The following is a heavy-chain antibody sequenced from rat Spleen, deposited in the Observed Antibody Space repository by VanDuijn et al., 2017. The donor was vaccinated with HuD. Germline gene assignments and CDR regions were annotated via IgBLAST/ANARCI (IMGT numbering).Heavy chain of an antibody. CDR1: GFTFSDFY. CDR2: IKFEDFTP. V-gene: IGHV5-22*01. J-gene: IGHJ1*01. Sequence: EVQLVESGGGLVQPGRSLKLSCAASGFTFSDFYMAWVRQAPKKGLEWVASIKFEDFTPYYGDSVMGRFTISRDDGENTLYLQMNSLRSEDTATYYCVRLYNNHGYWYFDFWGPGTMVTVSS. D-gene: IGHD1-5*01. CDR3: VRLYNNHGYWYFDF.